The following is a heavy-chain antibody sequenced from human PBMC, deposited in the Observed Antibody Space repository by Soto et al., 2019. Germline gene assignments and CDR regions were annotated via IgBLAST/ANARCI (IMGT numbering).Heavy chain of an antibody. J-gene: IGHJ6*02. V-gene: IGHV3-73*01. CDR1: GFTFSGAA. CDR3: RGYCISSSCYASGMDV. CDR2: IRSKANSYAT. Sequence: EVQLVESGGGLVQPGGSLKLSCAASGFTFSGAAMHWVRQASGKGLEWVGRIRSKANSYATEYAASVKGRFTISRDDSKNTAYLQMNSLKTEDTAVYYCRGYCISSSCYASGMDVWGQGTTVIVSS. D-gene: IGHD2-2*01.